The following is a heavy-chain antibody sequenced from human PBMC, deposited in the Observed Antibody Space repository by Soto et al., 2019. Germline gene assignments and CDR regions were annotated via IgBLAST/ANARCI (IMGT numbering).Heavy chain of an antibody. CDR3: AREGGESSDGLYYFDS. Sequence: SETLSLTCTVSGGSTSSDNYWSWIRQPPGKGLEWIGHIYYSGNTDYNPSLKSRLAISIDTSKNQFSLKLSSVTAADTAVYFCAREGGESSDGLYYFDSWGQGTLVTVSS. V-gene: IGHV4-30-4*01. D-gene: IGHD3-16*01. CDR2: IYYSGNT. CDR1: GGSTSSDNY. J-gene: IGHJ4*02.